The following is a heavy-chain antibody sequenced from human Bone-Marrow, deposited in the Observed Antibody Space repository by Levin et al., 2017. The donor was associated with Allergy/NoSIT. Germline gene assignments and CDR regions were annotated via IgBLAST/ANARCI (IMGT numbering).Heavy chain of an antibody. CDR3: AIYGSGNDYSAFDI. CDR2: IYSGGRG. V-gene: IGHV3-53*01. Sequence: GASVKVSCAASGFTVSSNHMSWVRQAPGKGLEWVSLIYSGGRGYYADSVRGRFTISRDNSKTTLYLQLNSLRAEDTAVYYCAIYGSGNDYSAFDIWGQGTMVTVSS. D-gene: IGHD3-10*01. J-gene: IGHJ3*02. CDR1: GFTVSSNH.